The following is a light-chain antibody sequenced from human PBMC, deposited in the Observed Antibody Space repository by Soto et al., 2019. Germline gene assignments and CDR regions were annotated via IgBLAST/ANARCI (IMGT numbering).Light chain of an antibody. CDR2: DTN. V-gene: IGLV1-44*01. CDR3: ASWDDSLNGYV. Sequence: QSVLTQPPSASGTPGQRVTIYCSGSSSNIGRNSVSWYQQLPGTAPKLLVYDTNQRPSGVPDRFSGSKSGTSASLAISGLQSGDEADYYCASWDDSLNGYVFGTGTKVTVL. CDR1: SSNIGRNS. J-gene: IGLJ1*01.